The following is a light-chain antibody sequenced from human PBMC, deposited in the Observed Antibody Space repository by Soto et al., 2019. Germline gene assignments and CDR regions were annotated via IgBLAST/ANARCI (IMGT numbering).Light chain of an antibody. CDR3: QQFHSFPIT. J-gene: IGKJ5*01. CDR2: DAS. Sequence: DIQMTQSPSTLSASAGDRFTITCRASQSITIWLAWYQQKPGKAPKLLIYDASTLESGVPSRFSGSGSGTEFTLTISSLQPDDFATYYCQQFHSFPITFGQGTRLEIK. V-gene: IGKV1-5*01. CDR1: QSITIW.